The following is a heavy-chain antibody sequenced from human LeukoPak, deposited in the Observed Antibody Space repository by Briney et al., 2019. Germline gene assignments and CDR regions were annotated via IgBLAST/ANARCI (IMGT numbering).Heavy chain of an antibody. Sequence: ASVKVSCKVSGYTLTELSMHWVRQAPGKGLEWMGGFDPEDGETIYAQKFQGRVTMTEDTSTDTAYMELSSLRSEDTAVYYCARRNTALSYDAFDIWGQGTMVTVSS. D-gene: IGHD5-18*01. CDR1: GYTLTELS. J-gene: IGHJ3*02. CDR2: FDPEDGET. V-gene: IGHV1-24*01. CDR3: ARRNTALSYDAFDI.